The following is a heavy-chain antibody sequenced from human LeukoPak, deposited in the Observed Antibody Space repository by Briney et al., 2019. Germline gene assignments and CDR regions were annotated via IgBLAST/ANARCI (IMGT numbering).Heavy chain of an antibody. V-gene: IGHV4-61*01. CDR2: IYYSGST. J-gene: IGHJ4*02. CDR1: GGXISSSSYY. D-gene: IGHD5-18*01. Sequence: SETLSLTCTVSGGXISSSSYYWSWIRQPPGKGLEWIGYIYYSGSTNYNPSLKSRVTISADTSKNQFSLKLSSVTAADTAVYYCARDRYALGYWGQGTLVTVSS. CDR3: ARDRYALGY.